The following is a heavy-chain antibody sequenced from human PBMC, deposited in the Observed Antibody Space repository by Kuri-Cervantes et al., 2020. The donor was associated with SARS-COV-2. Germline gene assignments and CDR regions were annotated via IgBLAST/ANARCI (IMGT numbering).Heavy chain of an antibody. V-gene: IGHV3-64*02. Sequence: GGSLRLSCAASGFTFSSYAMHWVRQAPGKGLEYVSAISSNGGSTYYADSVKGRFTISRDNSKNTLYLQMNSLRAEDTAVYYCASPPAGIAARQLYFDYWGQGTLVTVSS. J-gene: IGHJ4*02. CDR2: ISSNGGST. CDR1: GFTFSSYA. D-gene: IGHD6-6*01. CDR3: ASPPAGIAARQLYFDY.